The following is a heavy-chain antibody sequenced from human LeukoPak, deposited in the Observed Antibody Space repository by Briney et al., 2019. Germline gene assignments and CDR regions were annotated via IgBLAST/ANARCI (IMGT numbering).Heavy chain of an antibody. V-gene: IGHV1-8*01. CDR2: MNPNSGNT. Sequence: ASVKVSCKASGYTFTSYDMNWVRQATGQGLEWMGWMNPNSGNTGYAQKFQGRVTMTRNTSISTAYMELSSLRSEDTAVYYCARGRGTTEKGDWFDPWGQGTLVTVSS. J-gene: IGHJ5*02. D-gene: IGHD4-11*01. CDR3: ARGRGTTEKGDWFDP. CDR1: GYTFTSYD.